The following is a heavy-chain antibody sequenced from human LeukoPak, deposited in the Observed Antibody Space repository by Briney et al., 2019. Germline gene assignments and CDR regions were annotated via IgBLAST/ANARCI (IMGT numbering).Heavy chain of an antibody. D-gene: IGHD3-22*01. CDR3: ASLRSGGSSGYYDAEYFQH. Sequence: SQTLSLTCTVSAGSISSGGYYWSWIRQHPGKGLERIGYIYYSGSTYYNPSLKSRVTISVDTSKNQFSLKLSSVTAADTAVYYCASLRSGGSSGYYDAEYFQHWGQGTLVTVSS. CDR2: IYYSGST. J-gene: IGHJ1*01. V-gene: IGHV4-31*03. CDR1: AGSISSGGYY.